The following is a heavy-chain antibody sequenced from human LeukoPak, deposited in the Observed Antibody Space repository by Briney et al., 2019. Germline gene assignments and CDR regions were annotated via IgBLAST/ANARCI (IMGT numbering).Heavy chain of an antibody. D-gene: IGHD6-19*01. CDR3: ASKEAGWYHFDY. CDR2: IYYSGST. CDR1: GYSISSGYY. J-gene: IGHJ4*02. Sequence: SETLSLTCTVSGYSISSGYYWGWIRQPPGKGLEWIGSIYYSGSTYYNPSLKSRVTISVDTSKNQFSLKLSSVTAADTAVYYCASKEAGWYHFDYWGQGTLVTVSS. V-gene: IGHV4-38-2*02.